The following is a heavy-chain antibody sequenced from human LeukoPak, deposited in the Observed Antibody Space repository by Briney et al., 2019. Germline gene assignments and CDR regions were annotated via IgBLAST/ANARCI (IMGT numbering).Heavy chain of an antibody. Sequence: KFGGSLRLSCAASGFTLSSYRMSCVRQPPGKGLECVASISSTSSDIYYAYSVKGRFTISRDDAKNSRYLQMNRLRAEDTAVDYCARGRLFGRGRNPDSLDYLDYWGQGTLVTVSS. J-gene: IGHJ4*02. V-gene: IGHV3-21*01. CDR2: ISSTSSDI. CDR1: GFTLSSYR. D-gene: IGHD1-14*01. CDR3: ARGRLFGRGRNPDSLDYLDY.